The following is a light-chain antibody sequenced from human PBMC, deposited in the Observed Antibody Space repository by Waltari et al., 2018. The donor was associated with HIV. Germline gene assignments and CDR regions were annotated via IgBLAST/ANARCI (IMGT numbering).Light chain of an antibody. Sequence: DIQLTQSTSFPSASVGDGLTITCRASQGISSSLARYQQKPGKAPNLLIFDASTLQVGVPSRFSGSGSGTEFTLTVDSLQPEDFATYYCQQLKSYPHTFGGGTRVEI. J-gene: IGKJ4*01. CDR1: QGISSS. CDR2: DAS. CDR3: QQLKSYPHT. V-gene: IGKV1-9*01.